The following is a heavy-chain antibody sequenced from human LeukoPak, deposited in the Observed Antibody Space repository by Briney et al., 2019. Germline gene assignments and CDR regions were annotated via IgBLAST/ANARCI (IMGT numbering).Heavy chain of an antibody. J-gene: IGHJ5*02. CDR2: IYTSGST. D-gene: IGHD6-6*01. Sequence: NPSETLSLTCTVSGASVTSGGFYWSWIRQPAGKGLEWIGRIYTSGSTNYNPSLKSRVTISVDTSKNQFSLKLSSVTAADTAVYYCARDLSLYSSSYNWFDPWGQGTLVTVSS. CDR3: ARDLSLYSSSYNWFDP. V-gene: IGHV4-61*02. CDR1: GASVTSGGFY.